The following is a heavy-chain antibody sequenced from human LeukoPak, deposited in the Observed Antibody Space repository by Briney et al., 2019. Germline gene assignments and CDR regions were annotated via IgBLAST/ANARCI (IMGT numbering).Heavy chain of an antibody. CDR2: ISSSGSTI. Sequence: GGSLRLSCVASGFTFSNYEMNWVRPAPGKGLEWVSYISSSGSTIYYADSVKGRFTISRDNAKNSLFLQMNSLRAEDTAVYYCAMRYNWNFSHDWGQGTLVTVSS. D-gene: IGHD1-7*01. J-gene: IGHJ4*02. V-gene: IGHV3-48*03. CDR1: GFTFSNYE. CDR3: AMRYNWNFSHD.